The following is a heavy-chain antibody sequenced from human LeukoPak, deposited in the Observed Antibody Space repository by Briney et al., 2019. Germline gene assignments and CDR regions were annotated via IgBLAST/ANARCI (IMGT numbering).Heavy chain of an antibody. CDR3: ARDRDDYYGSGALDAFDI. CDR1: GYTFTSYA. J-gene: IGHJ3*02. CDR2: INTGNGNT. D-gene: IGHD3-10*01. Sequence: GASVKVSCKASGYTFTSYAIHWVRQAPGQRLEWMGWINTGNGNTKYSQKFQGRVTISRDTSASTAYMELSSLRSEDTAVYYCARDRDDYYGSGALDAFDIWGQGTMVTVSS. V-gene: IGHV1-3*04.